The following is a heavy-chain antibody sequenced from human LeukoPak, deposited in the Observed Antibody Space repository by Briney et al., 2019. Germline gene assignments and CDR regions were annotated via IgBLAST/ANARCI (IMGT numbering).Heavy chain of an antibody. Sequence: SETLSLTCTVSGGSISGYYWSWIRQPPGKGLEWIGYSYGSANYNPSLKNRVTISITSNNQFSLRLTSVTVADTAVYYCARERGRLVDYWGRGILVTVSS. J-gene: IGHJ4*02. D-gene: IGHD6-19*01. CDR1: GGSISGYY. CDR2: SYGSA. CDR3: ARERGRLVDY. V-gene: IGHV4-31*03.